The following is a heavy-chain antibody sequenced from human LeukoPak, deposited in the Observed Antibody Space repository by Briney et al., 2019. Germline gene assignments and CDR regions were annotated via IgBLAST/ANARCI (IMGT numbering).Heavy chain of an antibody. CDR2: ISGSGGST. Sequence: GGSLRLSCAASGFTFSSYAMSWVRQALGKGLEWVSAISGSGGSTYYADSVKGRFTISRDNSKNTLYLQMNSLRAEDTAVYYCAKRPYYYYYYMDVWGTGTTVIVSS. V-gene: IGHV3-23*01. J-gene: IGHJ6*03. CDR1: GFTFSSYA. CDR3: AKRPYYYYYYMDV.